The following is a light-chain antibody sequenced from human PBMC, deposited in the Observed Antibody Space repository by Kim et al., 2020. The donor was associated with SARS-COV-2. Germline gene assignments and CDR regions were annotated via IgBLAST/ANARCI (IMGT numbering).Light chain of an antibody. CDR2: AAS. CDR3: QQAASFPLI. CDR1: QDISKW. J-gene: IGKJ4*01. Sequence: ASVGDTVTSTCRAGQDISKWVAWYQQKPGKAPKFLIYAASTLRSGVPSRFSGSGSGTDFTLTINSLQTDDFATYYCQQAASFPLIFGGGTKVDIK. V-gene: IGKV1-12*01.